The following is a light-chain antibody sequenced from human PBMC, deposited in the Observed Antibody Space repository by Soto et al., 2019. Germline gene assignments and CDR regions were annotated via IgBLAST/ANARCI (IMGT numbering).Light chain of an antibody. CDR3: CTYAGGTTWV. Sequence: QSALTQPASVSGSPGQSITISCTGTSSDVGSYNLVSWYQQHPGKAPKLMIYEGGKRPSGVSDRFSGSKSGNTASLTISGLHAEDEDDYYCCTYAGGTTWVFGGGTKLTVL. J-gene: IGLJ3*02. CDR1: SSDVGSYNL. CDR2: EGG. V-gene: IGLV2-23*01.